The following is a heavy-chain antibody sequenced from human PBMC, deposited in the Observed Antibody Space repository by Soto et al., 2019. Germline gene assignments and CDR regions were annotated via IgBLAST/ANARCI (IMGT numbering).Heavy chain of an antibody. CDR2: ISSSSSYI. CDR3: ARGDSSSWGGDCLFLCYYYYGMDV. CDR1: GFTFSSYS. D-gene: IGHD6-13*01. Sequence: SGGSLRLSCAASGFTFSSYSMNWVRQAPGKGLEWVSSISSSSSYIYYADSVKGRFTIARDNAKNSLYLQMNSLRAEDTAVYYCARGDSSSWGGDCLFLCYYYYGMDVWGQGTTVTVSS. J-gene: IGHJ6*02. V-gene: IGHV3-21*01.